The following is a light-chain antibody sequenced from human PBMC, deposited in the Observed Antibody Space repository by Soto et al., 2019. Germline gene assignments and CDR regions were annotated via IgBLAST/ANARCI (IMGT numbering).Light chain of an antibody. CDR2: EGS. CDR3: CSYAGSSTYV. V-gene: IGLV2-23*01. CDR1: SSDVGSYNL. J-gene: IGLJ1*01. Sequence: SPPTPPASVSGSPGQSITISCTGTSSDVGSYNLVSWYQQHPGKAPKLMIYEGSKRPSGVSNRFSGSKSGNTASLTISGLQAEDEADYYCCSYAGSSTYVFGTGTKVTVL.